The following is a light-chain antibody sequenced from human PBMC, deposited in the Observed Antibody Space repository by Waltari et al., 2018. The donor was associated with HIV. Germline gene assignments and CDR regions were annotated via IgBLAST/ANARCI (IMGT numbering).Light chain of an antibody. J-gene: IGLJ2*01. V-gene: IGLV1-40*01. CDR1: SSNIGAGFD. CDR2: GNS. Sequence: QSVLTQPPSVSGAPGQRVTISCTGSSSNIGAGFDVTWYQQLPGTAPKLLIYGNSNRPSGGPDRFSGDKSGTSASLAITGLQAEDEADYYCQSYDSSLSGYVVFGGGTKLTVL. CDR3: QSYDSSLSGYVV.